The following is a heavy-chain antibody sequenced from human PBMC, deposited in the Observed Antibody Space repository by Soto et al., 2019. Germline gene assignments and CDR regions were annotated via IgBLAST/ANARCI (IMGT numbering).Heavy chain of an antibody. CDR2: ISYDGSNK. CDR1: GFTFSSYG. J-gene: IGHJ6*02. CDR3: AKEGGLAYYYGMDV. Sequence: QVPLVESGGGVVQPGRSLRLSCAASGFTFSSYGMHWVRQAPGKGLEWVAVISYDGSNKYYADSVKGRFTISRDNSKNTLYLQMNSLRAEDTAVYYCAKEGGLAYYYGMDVWGQGTTVTVSS. V-gene: IGHV3-30*18. D-gene: IGHD1-26*01.